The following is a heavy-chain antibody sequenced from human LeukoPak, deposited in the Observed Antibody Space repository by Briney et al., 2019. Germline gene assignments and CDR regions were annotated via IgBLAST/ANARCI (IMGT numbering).Heavy chain of an antibody. CDR2: IRSKAYGGTT. Sequence: GGSLRLSCTASGFTFGDYAMTWVRQAPGKGLEWVGFIRSKAYGGTTEFAASVKGRFIISRDDSKSIAYLQMNSLKTEDTAVYYCTAYDPSDYYGMDVWGQGTTFTIS. D-gene: IGHD5-12*01. J-gene: IGHJ6*02. CDR3: TAYDPSDYYGMDV. V-gene: IGHV3-49*04. CDR1: GFTFGDYA.